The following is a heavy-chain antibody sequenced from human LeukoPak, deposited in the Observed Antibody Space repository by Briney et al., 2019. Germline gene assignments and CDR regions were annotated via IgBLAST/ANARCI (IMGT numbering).Heavy chain of an antibody. J-gene: IGHJ2*01. CDR3: ARYGDYAWYFDL. CDR1: GGTLSSYV. V-gene: IGHV1-69*04. Sequence: SVKVSCKASGGTLSSYVISWVRQAPGQGLEWMGRIIPIFGIANYAQKFQGRVTVTADKSTSTAYMELSSLRSEDTAVYYCARYGDYAWYFDLWGRGTLVTVSS. CDR2: IIPIFGIA. D-gene: IGHD4-17*01.